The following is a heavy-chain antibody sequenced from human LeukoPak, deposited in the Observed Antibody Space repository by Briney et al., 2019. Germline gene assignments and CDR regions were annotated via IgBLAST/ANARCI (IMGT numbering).Heavy chain of an antibody. CDR1: GGSISSYY. Sequence: SETLSLTCTVSGGSISSYYWSWIRQPAGKGLEWIGRIYTSGSTSYNPSLKSRVTMSVDTSKNQFSLKLSSVTAADTAVYYCARDGDRYCSSTSCSYMDVWGKGTTVTVSS. V-gene: IGHV4-4*07. D-gene: IGHD2-2*01. J-gene: IGHJ6*03. CDR3: ARDGDRYCSSTSCSYMDV. CDR2: IYTSGST.